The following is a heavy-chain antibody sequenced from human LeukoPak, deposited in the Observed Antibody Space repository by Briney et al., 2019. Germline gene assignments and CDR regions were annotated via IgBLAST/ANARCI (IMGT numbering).Heavy chain of an antibody. D-gene: IGHD1-1*01. CDR3: ARDYKCAFDN. CDR1: GFTFSAYS. Sequence: GGSLRLSCAASGFTFSAYSMNWVRQAPGKRLEWISYIGISSGNTKYADSVKGRFTISGDKAKNSLYLQMNSLRVEDTAVYYCARDYKCAFDNWGQGTLVTVSS. J-gene: IGHJ4*02. V-gene: IGHV3-48*01. CDR2: IGISSGNT.